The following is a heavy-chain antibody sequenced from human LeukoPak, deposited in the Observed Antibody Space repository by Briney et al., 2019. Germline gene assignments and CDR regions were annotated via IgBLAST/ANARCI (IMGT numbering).Heavy chain of an antibody. V-gene: IGHV4-59*01. Sequence: PSETLSLTCTVSGGSIISYYWSWIRQPPGKGLEWIGYTYYSGSTNYNPSLKSRVTISLDTSKNQFSLKLSSVTAADTAVYYCARVTRDGYNYFDYWGQGTLVTVSS. CDR3: ARVTRDGYNYFDY. CDR2: TYYSGST. J-gene: IGHJ4*02. D-gene: IGHD5-24*01. CDR1: GGSIISYY.